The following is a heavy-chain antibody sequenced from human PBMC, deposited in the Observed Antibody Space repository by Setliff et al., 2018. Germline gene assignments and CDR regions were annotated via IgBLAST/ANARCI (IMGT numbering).Heavy chain of an antibody. CDR2: IKQDGSDI. J-gene: IGHJ4*02. Sequence: GGSLRLSCAASGFTFSTYWMSWVRQTPGKGLEWVANIKQDGSDIKYVDSVKGRFTISRDSSKNMLYLQMDSLRAEDTAFYYCTKKMGTAVSDGVFFDYWGRGTLVTVSS. CDR3: TKKMGTAVSDGVFFDY. V-gene: IGHV3-7*03. CDR1: GFTFSTYW. D-gene: IGHD2-2*01.